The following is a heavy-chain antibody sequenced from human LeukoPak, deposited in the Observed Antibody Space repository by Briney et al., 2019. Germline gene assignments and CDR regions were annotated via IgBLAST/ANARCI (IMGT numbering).Heavy chain of an antibody. V-gene: IGHV3-7*01. Sequence: GGSLRLSCAASGFAFSNYWMSWARQAPGKGLEWVANIKQGGSETNYVDSVKGRFTISRDNAKNSLYLQMNSLRAEDTALYYCGSTNSFSYWGRGTLVTVSS. CDR3: GSTNSFSY. D-gene: IGHD2-15*01. CDR1: GFAFSNYW. CDR2: IKQGGSET. J-gene: IGHJ4*02.